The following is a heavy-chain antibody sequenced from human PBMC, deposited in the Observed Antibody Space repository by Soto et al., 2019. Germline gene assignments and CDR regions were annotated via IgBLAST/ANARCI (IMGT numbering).Heavy chain of an antibody. D-gene: IGHD3-3*01. V-gene: IGHV4-59*01. Sequence: SETLSLTCTVSGDSIRNYYWSWIRQLPGKGLEWIGYIYYSGNTNYNPSLKGRVTISVDTSKHEFSLRMKSVTPADTAVYYCVRDIYTFGVPSDAAYKSFGPWGQGTLVTVSS. J-gene: IGHJ5*02. CDR3: VRDIYTFGVPSDAAYKSFGP. CDR1: GDSIRNYY. CDR2: IYYSGNT.